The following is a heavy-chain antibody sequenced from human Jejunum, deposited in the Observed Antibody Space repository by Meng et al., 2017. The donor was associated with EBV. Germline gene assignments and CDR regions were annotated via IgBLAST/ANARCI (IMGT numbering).Heavy chain of an antibody. CDR1: GLTLSNSV. CDR2: ITASSGST. J-gene: IGHJ4*02. CDR3: VARSRPQEVDY. V-gene: IGHV3-23*01. Sequence: QLLEARGGLIQPRESLRLFCAASGLTLSNSVVSWVRQAPGKGLEWVSVITASSGSTFYADSVKGRFTISRDNSKRTVYLQMKSPRGEDTAVYYCVARSRPQEVDYWGQGTLVTASS.